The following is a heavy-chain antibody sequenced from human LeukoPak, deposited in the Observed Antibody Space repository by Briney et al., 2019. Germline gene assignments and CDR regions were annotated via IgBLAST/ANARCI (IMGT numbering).Heavy chain of an antibody. J-gene: IGHJ5*02. D-gene: IGHD2-2*01. V-gene: IGHV1-46*01. Sequence: ASVKVSCKASGYSFTTYYIHWVRQALGQGLEWMGVINPSGGSTSFAQKFQARLTMTRDTSTSTVYMELSGLSSEDTAVYYCAREIVVVPSAMGFDPWGQGTLVTVSS. CDR2: INPSGGST. CDR3: AREIVVVPSAMGFDP. CDR1: GYSFTTYY.